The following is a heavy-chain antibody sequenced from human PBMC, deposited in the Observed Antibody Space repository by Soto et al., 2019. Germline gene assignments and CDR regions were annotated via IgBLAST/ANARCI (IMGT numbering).Heavy chain of an antibody. CDR1: GGSISSGDYY. CDR2: IYYSGST. J-gene: IGHJ4*02. D-gene: IGHD4-17*01. V-gene: IGHV4-30-4*01. Sequence: SETLSLTCTVSGGSISSGDYYWSWIRQPPGKGLEWIGYIYYSGSTYYNPSLKSRVTISVDTSKNQFSLKLSSVTAADTAVYYCGRDYGDYYFDYWGQGTLVTVSA. CDR3: GRDYGDYYFDY.